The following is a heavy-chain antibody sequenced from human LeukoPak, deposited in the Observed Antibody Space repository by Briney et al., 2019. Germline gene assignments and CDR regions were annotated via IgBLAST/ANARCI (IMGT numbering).Heavy chain of an antibody. D-gene: IGHD3-10*01. Sequence: PGGSLRLSCAASAFTFSSYGMHWVRQAPGKGLEWVSNLSGSGATTYYADSVKGRFTISRDNSKNTVYLQMNSLRAEDTAVYHCARDLEFFGRYFDYWGQGTLVTVSS. CDR3: ARDLEFFGRYFDY. CDR1: AFTFSSYG. CDR2: LSGSGATT. J-gene: IGHJ4*02. V-gene: IGHV3-23*01.